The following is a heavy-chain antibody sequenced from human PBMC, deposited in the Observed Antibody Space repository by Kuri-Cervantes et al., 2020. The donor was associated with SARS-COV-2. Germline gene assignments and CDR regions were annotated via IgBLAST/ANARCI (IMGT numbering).Heavy chain of an antibody. Sequence: SVKVSCKASGSTFSGSAIQWVRQARGQRLEWIGWIVVGSGNTHYALEFQERVTITRDMSTTTVYMELSGLRSDDTAMYYCAPFYYRSINNWSDPWGQGTQVTVSS. D-gene: IGHD3-10*01. CDR2: IVVGSGNT. CDR3: APFYYRSINNWSDP. CDR1: GSTFSGSA. V-gene: IGHV1-58*02. J-gene: IGHJ5*02.